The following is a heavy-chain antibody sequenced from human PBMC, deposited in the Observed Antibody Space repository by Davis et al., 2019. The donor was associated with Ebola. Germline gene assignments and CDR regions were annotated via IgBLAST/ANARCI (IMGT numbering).Heavy chain of an antibody. CDR1: GGSININY. D-gene: IGHD2-15*01. Sequence: PSETLSLTCTVSGGSININYWSWIRQAPGKGLEWIGYIHYSGNTNYNPSLESRVTISVDTSKNQFSLKLRSVTALGTAVYYCARDLCSGGSCGHDYWGQGTLVTVSS. CDR3: ARDLCSGGSCGHDY. V-gene: IGHV4-59*01. CDR2: IHYSGNT. J-gene: IGHJ4*02.